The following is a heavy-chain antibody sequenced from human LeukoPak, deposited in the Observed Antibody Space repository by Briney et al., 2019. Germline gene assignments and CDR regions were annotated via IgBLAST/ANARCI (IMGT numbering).Heavy chain of an antibody. CDR1: GFTFSSYS. Sequence: RGSLRLSCAASGFTFSSYSMNWVRQAPGKGLEWVSSISSSSSYIYYADSVKGRFTISRDNAKNSLYLQMNSLRAEDTAVYYCAREEPQMATTGEDYYYYYYMDVWGKGTTVTVSS. CDR2: ISSSSSYI. CDR3: AREEPQMATTGEDYYYYYYMDV. D-gene: IGHD5-24*01. V-gene: IGHV3-21*01. J-gene: IGHJ6*03.